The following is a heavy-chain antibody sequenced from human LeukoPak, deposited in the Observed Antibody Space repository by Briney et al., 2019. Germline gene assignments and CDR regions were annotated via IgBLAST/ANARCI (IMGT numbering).Heavy chain of an antibody. D-gene: IGHD3-22*01. CDR2: ITWNSGSI. CDR1: GFTFDDYV. Sequence: GRSLRLSCAASGFTFDDYVMHWVRQAPGKGLEWLSGITWNSGSIGYADSVKGRFTISRDNAKNSLYLQMNSLRAEDTALYYCAKAAGGVVVINTFDYWGQGTLVTVSS. J-gene: IGHJ4*02. V-gene: IGHV3-9*01. CDR3: AKAAGGVVVINTFDY.